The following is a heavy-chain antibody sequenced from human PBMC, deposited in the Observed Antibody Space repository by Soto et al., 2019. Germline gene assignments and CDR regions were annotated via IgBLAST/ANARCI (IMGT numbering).Heavy chain of an antibody. Sequence: PSETLSLTCAVYVGSVSGYYWSWIRQPPGKGLEWIGEINHSGSTNYNPSLKSRVTISVDTSKNQFSLKLSSVTAADTAIYYCARMATFGSLNWFDPWGQGTLVTVSS. V-gene: IGHV4-34*01. J-gene: IGHJ5*02. D-gene: IGHD3-16*01. CDR3: ARMATFGSLNWFDP. CDR1: VGSVSGYY. CDR2: INHSGST.